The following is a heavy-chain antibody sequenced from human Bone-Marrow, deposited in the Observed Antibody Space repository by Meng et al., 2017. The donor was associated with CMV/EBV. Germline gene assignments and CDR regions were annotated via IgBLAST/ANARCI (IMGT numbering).Heavy chain of an antibody. CDR3: ARVASCYTCYDGMDV. V-gene: IGHV3-21*01. J-gene: IGHJ6*02. CDR1: GFTFSSYS. Sequence: GESLKISCAASGFTFSSYSMNWVRQAPGKGLEWVSSISSSSSYIYYADSVKGRCTISRDNAKNSLYLQMNSLRAEDTAVYYCARVASCYTCYDGMDVWGQGTTVTVSS. D-gene: IGHD2-2*02. CDR2: ISSSSSYI.